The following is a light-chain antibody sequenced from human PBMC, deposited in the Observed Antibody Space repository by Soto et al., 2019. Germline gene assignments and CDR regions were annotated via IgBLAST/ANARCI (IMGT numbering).Light chain of an antibody. CDR1: SSXXGAGYD. CDR3: QSYDSSLSGWV. J-gene: IGLJ3*02. Sequence: QSVLTQPPSVSGAPGQRVTISCTGSSSXXGAGYDVHWYQQLPGTAPKLLIYGNSNRPSGVPDRFSGSKSGTSASLAITGLQAEXEADXYCQSYDSSLSGWVFGGGTKLTVL. V-gene: IGLV1-40*01. CDR2: GNS.